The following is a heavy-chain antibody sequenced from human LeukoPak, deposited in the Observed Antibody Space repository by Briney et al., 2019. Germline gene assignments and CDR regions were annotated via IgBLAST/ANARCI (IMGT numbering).Heavy chain of an antibody. CDR3: ARASSSWYDY. J-gene: IGHJ4*02. Sequence: GGSLRLSCAASGFTFSSYAMHWVRQAPGKGLEWVAVISYDGSNKYYADSVKGRFTISRDNSKNTLYLQMNSLRAEDTAVYYCARASSSWYDYWGQGTLVTVSP. V-gene: IGHV3-30-3*01. D-gene: IGHD6-13*01. CDR2: ISYDGSNK. CDR1: GFTFSSYA.